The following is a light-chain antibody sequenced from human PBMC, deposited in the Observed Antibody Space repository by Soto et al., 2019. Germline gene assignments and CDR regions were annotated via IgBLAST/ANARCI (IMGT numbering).Light chain of an antibody. CDR1: QSVSSY. CDR2: DAS. V-gene: IGKV3-11*01. J-gene: IGKJ2*01. Sequence: EIVLTQSPATLSLSPGERATLSCRASQSVSSYLAWYRQKPGQSPRLLIYDASNRATGIPARFSASGSGTDFTLTISSLEPEDFAFYYCQQTSNWPPYTFGQGTKLEIK. CDR3: QQTSNWPPYT.